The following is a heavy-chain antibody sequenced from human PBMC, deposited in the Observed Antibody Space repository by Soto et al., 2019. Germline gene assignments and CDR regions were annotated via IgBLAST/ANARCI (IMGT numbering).Heavy chain of an antibody. Sequence: VKVSCKASGYTFSGYSITWVRQAPGQGLEWMGRISGYNGNTNYARTLRGRLTLTTDTSTSTAYMELRSLTSDDTAVYYCARDVFCGGAPACPDMDVWGQGTTVTVSS. V-gene: IGHV1-18*04. CDR3: ARDVFCGGAPACPDMDV. CDR2: ISGYNGNT. CDR1: GYTFSGYS. D-gene: IGHD2-21*01. J-gene: IGHJ6*02.